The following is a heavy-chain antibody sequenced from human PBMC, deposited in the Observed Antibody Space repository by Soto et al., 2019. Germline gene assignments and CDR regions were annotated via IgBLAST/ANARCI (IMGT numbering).Heavy chain of an antibody. D-gene: IGHD4-17*01. J-gene: IGHJ6*02. Sequence: QVQLVQSGPEVKKPGTSVRVSCKTAGYTFTNYGITWVRQAPGQGLEWMGWIGAYNGNTNYAQRFKGRLTMTTDTSTDTGYMELRSLKSADPAIYYRARGYGDYIRALDVWGQGNTVTVSS. V-gene: IGHV1-18*04. CDR1: GYTFTNYG. CDR3: ARGYGDYIRALDV. CDR2: IGAYNGNT.